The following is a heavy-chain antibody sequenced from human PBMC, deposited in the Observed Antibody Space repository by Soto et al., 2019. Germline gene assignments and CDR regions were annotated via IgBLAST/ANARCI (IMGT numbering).Heavy chain of an antibody. CDR1: GGSISSGGYS. CDR2: IYHSGST. J-gene: IGHJ3*02. D-gene: IGHD3-22*01. V-gene: IGHV4-30-2*01. Sequence: SETRSLTCAVSGGSISSGGYSGSWIRQPPGKGLEWIGYIYHSGSTYYNPSLKSRVTISVDRSKNQFSLKLSSVTAADTAVYYCARGAGYYNDAFDIWGQGTMVT. CDR3: ARGAGYYNDAFDI.